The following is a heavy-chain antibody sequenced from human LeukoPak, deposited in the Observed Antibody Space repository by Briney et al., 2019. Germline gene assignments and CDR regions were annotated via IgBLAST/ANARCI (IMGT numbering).Heavy chain of an antibody. Sequence: SETLSLTCTVSGGSISSYYWSWIRQPPGKGLEWIGHIYYSGRTNYNPSLKSRVTISVDTSKNQFSLKLSSVTAADTAVYYCARASGSYLFDYWGQGTLVTVSS. V-gene: IGHV4-59*01. CDR1: GGSISSYY. CDR2: IYYSGRT. CDR3: ARASGSYLFDY. J-gene: IGHJ4*02. D-gene: IGHD1-26*01.